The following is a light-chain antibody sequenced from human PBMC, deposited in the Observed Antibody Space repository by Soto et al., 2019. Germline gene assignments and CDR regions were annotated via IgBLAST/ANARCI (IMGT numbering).Light chain of an antibody. Sequence: IVVPQSPATLSVSPGESATLSCRTSQSVGNNVAWYQQKPGQAPRLLIYGATTGATGIPGRFSGSGSGTDFTLTISRLEPEDFAVYYCQQYGSSPRTFGQGTKVDIK. J-gene: IGKJ1*01. V-gene: IGKV3-20*01. CDR1: QSVGNN. CDR3: QQYGSSPRT. CDR2: GAT.